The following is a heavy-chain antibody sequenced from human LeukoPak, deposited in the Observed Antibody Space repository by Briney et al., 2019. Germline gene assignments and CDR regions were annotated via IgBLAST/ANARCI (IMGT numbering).Heavy chain of an antibody. J-gene: IGHJ6*03. Sequence: NPSETLSLTCAVSGYSISSGYYWGWIRQPPGKGLEWLGEINDNGRANYNPSLMSRVTVSVDTSKNQFSLRLTSVTATDTAVYYCARRWNYGRNYYIDVWGKGATVSVSS. CDR2: INDNGRA. V-gene: IGHV4-38-2*01. CDR3: ARRWNYGRNYYIDV. D-gene: IGHD1-7*01. CDR1: GYSISSGYY.